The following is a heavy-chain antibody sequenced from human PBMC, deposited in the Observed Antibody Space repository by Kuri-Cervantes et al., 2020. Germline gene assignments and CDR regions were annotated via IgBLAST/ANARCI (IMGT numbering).Heavy chain of an antibody. CDR2: LSASGGST. CDR1: GFMFSSYA. Sequence: GGSLRLSCAASGFMFSSYAMSWVRQAPGKGLEWVSGLSASGGSTYYADSVKGRFTISRDNSKNSLYLQMNSLRAEDTAVYFCAKDQSRDYYDTSGYHYVDNFDGWGQGTLVTVSS. J-gene: IGHJ4*02. V-gene: IGHV3-23*01. D-gene: IGHD3-22*01. CDR3: AKDQSRDYYDTSGYHYVDNFDG.